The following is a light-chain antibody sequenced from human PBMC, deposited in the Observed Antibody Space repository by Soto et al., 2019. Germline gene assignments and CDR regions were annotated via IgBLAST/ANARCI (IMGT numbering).Light chain of an antibody. J-gene: IGLJ2*01. V-gene: IGLV1-47*01. CDR2: RNN. CDR3: AAWDDSLSGVV. CDR1: SSNIGSNY. Sequence: QSVLTPAPSASGTPGQRVTISCSGSSSNIGSNYVFWYQHLPGTAPKLLIYRNNQRPSGVPDRFSGSKSGTSASLAISGLRSEDETDYYCAAWDDSLSGVVFGGGTKLTVL.